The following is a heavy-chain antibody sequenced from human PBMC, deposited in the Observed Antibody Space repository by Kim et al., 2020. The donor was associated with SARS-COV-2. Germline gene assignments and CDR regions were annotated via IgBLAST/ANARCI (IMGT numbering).Heavy chain of an antibody. Sequence: ASVKVSCKASGYTFTSYAMNWVRQAPGQGLEWMGWINTNTGNPTYAQGFTGRFVFSLDTSVSTAYLQISSLKAEDTAVYYCARVQVEILRYFDWPTYGMDVWGQGTTVTVSS. CDR1: GYTFTSYA. D-gene: IGHD3-9*01. CDR2: INTNTGNP. J-gene: IGHJ6*02. CDR3: ARVQVEILRYFDWPTYGMDV. V-gene: IGHV7-4-1*02.